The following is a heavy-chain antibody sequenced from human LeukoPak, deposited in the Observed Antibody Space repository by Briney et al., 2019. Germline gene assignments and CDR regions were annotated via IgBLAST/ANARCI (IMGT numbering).Heavy chain of an antibody. D-gene: IGHD3-16*02. Sequence: SETLSLTCTVSGGSISSYYWSWIRQPPGKGLEWIGYIYYSGSTNYNPSLMSRVTISVDTSKNQFSLKLSSVTAADTAVYYCARTPTHYDYVWGSYHVYFDYWGQGTLVTVSS. CDR2: IYYSGST. V-gene: IGHV4-59*01. CDR3: ARTPTHYDYVWGSYHVYFDY. CDR1: GGSISSYY. J-gene: IGHJ4*02.